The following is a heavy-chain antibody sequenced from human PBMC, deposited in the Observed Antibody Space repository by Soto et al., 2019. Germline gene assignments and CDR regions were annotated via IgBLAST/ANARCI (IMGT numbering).Heavy chain of an antibody. V-gene: IGHV4-4*02. CDR3: ASRTGYCSGSSCGSFQH. D-gene: IGHD2-15*01. CDR1: SGSISSSNW. CDR2: IYYSGST. Sequence: SETLSLTCAVSSGSISSSNWWSWVRQPPGKGLEWIGEIYYSGSTNYNPSLKSRLSISVDKSKNQFSVKLSSVTAADTATYYCASRTGYCSGSSCGSFQHWGQGILVTVSS. J-gene: IGHJ1*01.